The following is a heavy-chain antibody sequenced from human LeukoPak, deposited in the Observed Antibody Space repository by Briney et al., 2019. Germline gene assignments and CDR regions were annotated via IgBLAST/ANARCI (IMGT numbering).Heavy chain of an antibody. CDR1: GFTFRSG. D-gene: IGHD4-23*01. CDR3: AKGTTTLVVTKIDY. CDR2: ISGSGGST. Sequence: GGSLRLSCAASGFTFRSGMHWVRQAPGKGLEWVSVISGSGGSTYYADSVKGRFTISRDNSKNTLYLQMNSLRAEDTAVYYCAKGTTTLVVTKIDYWGQGTLVTVSS. J-gene: IGHJ4*02. V-gene: IGHV3-23*01.